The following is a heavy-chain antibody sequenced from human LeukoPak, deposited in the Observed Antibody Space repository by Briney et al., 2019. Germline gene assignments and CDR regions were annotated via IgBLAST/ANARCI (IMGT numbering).Heavy chain of an antibody. D-gene: IGHD2-2*02. Sequence: GGSLRPSCAASGFTFSSYAMSWVRQAPGKGLEWVSGFSGGGGSPDYADSVKGRFTISRDNSKNTLCLQMNSLRAEDTAIYYCAKGKVVPATIYDYWGQGTLVTVSS. CDR2: FSGGGGSP. CDR1: GFTFSSYA. CDR3: AKGKVVPATIYDY. J-gene: IGHJ4*02. V-gene: IGHV3-23*01.